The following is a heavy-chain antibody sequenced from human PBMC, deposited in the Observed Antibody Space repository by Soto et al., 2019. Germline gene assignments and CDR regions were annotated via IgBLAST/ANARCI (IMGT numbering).Heavy chain of an antibody. CDR2: IWYDGSKK. V-gene: IGHV3-33*01. J-gene: IGHJ4*02. CDR1: GFTFSSYG. CDR3: AREPSSGYFDY. D-gene: IGHD3-22*01. Sequence: QVQLVESGGGVVQPGRSLRLSCAASGFTFSSYGMHWVRQAPGKGLEWVAVIWYDGSKKYYVDSVKGRLTISRDNSKNTLYLQMNSLRAEDTAVYYCAREPSSGYFDYWGQGTLVTVSS.